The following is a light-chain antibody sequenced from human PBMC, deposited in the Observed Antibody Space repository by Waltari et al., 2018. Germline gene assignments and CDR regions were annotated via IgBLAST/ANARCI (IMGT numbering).Light chain of an antibody. CDR3: SSYTSSTTGI. CDR1: SSDVGCYEY. CDR2: DVS. Sequence: SALTHPDSVSASPGQSITISCTAVSSDVGCYEYVSWYQQHPGKAPKVIIYDVSNRPSGVSNRFSGSKSGSSASLTISGLQAEDEADYYCSSYTSSTTGIFGGGTKLTVL. V-gene: IGLV2-14*01. J-gene: IGLJ2*01.